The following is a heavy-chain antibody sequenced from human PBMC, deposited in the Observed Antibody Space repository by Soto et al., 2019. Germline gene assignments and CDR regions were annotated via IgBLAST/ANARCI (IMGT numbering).Heavy chain of an antibody. CDR2: IYSGGST. J-gene: IGHJ4*02. CDR3: ANQRGGYDRDFDY. Sequence: GGSLRLSCAASGSTVSSNYMSWVRQAPGKGLEWVSVIYSGGSTYYADSVKGRFTISRDNSKNTLYLQMNSLRAEDTAVYYCANQRGGYDRDFDYWGQGTLVTVSS. CDR1: GSTVSSNY. D-gene: IGHD5-12*01. V-gene: IGHV3-66*01.